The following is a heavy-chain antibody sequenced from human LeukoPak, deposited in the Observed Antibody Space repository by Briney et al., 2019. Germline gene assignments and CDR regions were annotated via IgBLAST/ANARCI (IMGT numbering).Heavy chain of an antibody. J-gene: IGHJ3*02. V-gene: IGHV7-4-1*02. D-gene: IGHD6-13*01. CDR1: GYTFTSYA. CDR2: INTNTGNP. CDR3: AVGSSSPDAFDI. Sequence: ASVKVSCKASGYTFTSYAMNWVRQAPGQGLEWMGWINTNTGNPTYAQGFTGRFVFPLDTSASTAYLQISSLKAEDTAVYYCAVGSSSPDAFDIWGQGTMVTVSS.